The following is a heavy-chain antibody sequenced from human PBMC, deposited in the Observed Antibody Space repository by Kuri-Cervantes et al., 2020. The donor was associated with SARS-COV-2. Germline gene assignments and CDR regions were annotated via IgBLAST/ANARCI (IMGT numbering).Heavy chain of an antibody. J-gene: IGHJ6*03. CDR2: IYYSGST. CDR1: GGSMSSHY. V-gene: IGHV4-59*11. Sequence: SETLSLACTVSGGSMSSHYWSWIRQPPGKGLEWIGYIYYSGSTNYNPSLKSRVTISVDTSKNQSSLKLSSVTAADTAVYYCARGLGYYDFWSGYPRATLRYYYMDVWGKGTTVTVSS. CDR3: ARGLGYYDFWSGYPRATLRYYYMDV. D-gene: IGHD3-3*01.